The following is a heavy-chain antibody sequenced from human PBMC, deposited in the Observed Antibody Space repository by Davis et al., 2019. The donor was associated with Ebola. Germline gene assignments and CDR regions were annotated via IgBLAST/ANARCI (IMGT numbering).Heavy chain of an antibody. CDR3: ARHPDYDFWSGYPRGWFDP. Sequence: SETLSLTCTVSGGSISSYYWSWIRQPPGKGLEWIGYIYYSGSTNYNPSLKSRVTISVDTSKNQFSLKLSSVTAADTAVYYCARHPDYDFWSGYPRGWFDPWGQGTLVTVSS. V-gene: IGHV4-59*08. CDR2: IYYSGST. D-gene: IGHD3-3*01. CDR1: GGSISSYY. J-gene: IGHJ5*02.